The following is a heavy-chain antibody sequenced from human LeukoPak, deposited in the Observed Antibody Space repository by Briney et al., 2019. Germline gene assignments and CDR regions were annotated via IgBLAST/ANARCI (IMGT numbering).Heavy chain of an antibody. CDR3: ARDPPGPIGRPRGYFDY. V-gene: IGHV4-30-4*01. Sequence: PSQTPSLTCTVSGASISSSDYHWNWIRQPPGKGLEWIGFIHDSGSTYYNPSLKSRVSISRDMSKNQLSLKLSSVTAADTAVYYCARDPPGPIGRPRGYFDYWGQGTLVTVSS. J-gene: IGHJ4*02. CDR2: IHDSGST. D-gene: IGHD3-10*01. CDR1: GASISSSDYH.